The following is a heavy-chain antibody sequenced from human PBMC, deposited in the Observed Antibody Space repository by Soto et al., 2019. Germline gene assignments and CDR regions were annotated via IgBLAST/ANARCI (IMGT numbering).Heavy chain of an antibody. J-gene: IGHJ4*02. CDR2: ISGSGGST. Sequence: GGSLRLSCAASGFTFSSYAMSWVRQAPGKGLEWVSAISGSGGSTYYADSVKGRFTISRDNSKNTLYLQMNSLRAEDTAVYYCAKDLSVVVVAAIGSWDYWGQGTLVTVSS. V-gene: IGHV3-23*01. CDR1: GFTFSSYA. CDR3: AKDLSVVVVAAIGSWDY. D-gene: IGHD2-15*01.